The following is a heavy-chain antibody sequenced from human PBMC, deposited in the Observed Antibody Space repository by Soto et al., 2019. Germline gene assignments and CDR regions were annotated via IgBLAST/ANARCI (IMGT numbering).Heavy chain of an antibody. D-gene: IGHD3-22*01. CDR3: ARGDSYDSTNWGERDAFDI. Sequence: SLSVTCAVSGASISSGGYYWSWIRQHPGKGLEWIGYIYYSGSTYYNPSLKSRVTISVDTSKNQFSLKLSSVTAADTAVYYCARGDSYDSTNWGERDAFDIWGQGTLVTV. CDR1: GASISSGGYY. J-gene: IGHJ3*02. V-gene: IGHV4-31*11. CDR2: IYYSGST.